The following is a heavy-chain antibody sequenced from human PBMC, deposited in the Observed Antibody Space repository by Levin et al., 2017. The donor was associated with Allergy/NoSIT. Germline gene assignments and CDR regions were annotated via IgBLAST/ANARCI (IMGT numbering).Heavy chain of an antibody. CDR1: GFTFSSYG. CDR2: IWDDGYKK. D-gene: IGHD5-12*01. Sequence: GGSLRLSCAASGFTFSSYGMHWVRQAPGKGLEWVAVIWDDGYKKYYADSVKGRCTISRDNSKNTLYLQMNSLRAEDTAVYYCARVLRFYYYYYMDVWGKGTTVTVSS. V-gene: IGHV3-33*01. CDR3: ARVLRFYYYYYMDV. J-gene: IGHJ6*03.